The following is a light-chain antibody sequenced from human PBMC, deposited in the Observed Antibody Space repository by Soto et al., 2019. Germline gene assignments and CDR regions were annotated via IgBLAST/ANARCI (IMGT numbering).Light chain of an antibody. V-gene: IGKV3-15*01. J-gene: IGKJ4*01. Sequence: EVVMTQSPATLPVSPGDGATLSCRASQNVHSNLAWYQQKPGQAPRLLIYDTSTRATDIPFRFSGGGSGTEFTLTISSLQSEDFAVYYCPQYNNWPLTFGGGTKVEIK. CDR2: DTS. CDR1: QNVHSN. CDR3: PQYNNWPLT.